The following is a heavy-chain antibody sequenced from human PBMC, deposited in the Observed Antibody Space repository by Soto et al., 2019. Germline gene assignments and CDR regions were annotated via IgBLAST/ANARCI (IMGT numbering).Heavy chain of an antibody. CDR1: GYTFTSYA. Sequence: ASVKVSCKASGYTFTSYAMHWVRQAPGQRLEWMGWINAGNGNTKYSQRFQGRVTITRDTSASTAYMELSSLRSEDTAVYYCARGPRSGSYRPFDYWGQGTLVTVSS. D-gene: IGHD1-26*01. J-gene: IGHJ4*02. V-gene: IGHV1-3*01. CDR3: ARGPRSGSYRPFDY. CDR2: INAGNGNT.